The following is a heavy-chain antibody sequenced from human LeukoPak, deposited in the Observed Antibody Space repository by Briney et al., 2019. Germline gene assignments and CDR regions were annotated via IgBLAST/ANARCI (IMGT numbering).Heavy chain of an antibody. CDR3: AKDDRLRSPTVACRCLDY. V-gene: IGHV6-1*01. CDR2: TYYRSKWYN. D-gene: IGHD3-3*01. CDR1: GDSVSSNSAA. Sequence: SQTLSLTCAISGDSVSSNSAAWNWIRQSPSRGLEWLGRTYYRSKWYNDYAVSVKSRITINPDTSKNQFSLQLNSVTPEDTAVYYCAKDDRLRSPTVACRCLDYWGQGTLVTVSS. J-gene: IGHJ4*02.